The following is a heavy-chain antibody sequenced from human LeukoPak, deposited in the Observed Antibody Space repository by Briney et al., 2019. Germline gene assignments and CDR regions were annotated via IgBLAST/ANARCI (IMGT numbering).Heavy chain of an antibody. CDR2: IYTSGST. V-gene: IGHV4-61*02. Sequence: SQTLSLTCTVSGGSISSGSYYWSWIRQPAGKGLEWIGRIYTSGSTNYNPSLKGRVTISVDTSKNQFSLKLSSVTAADTAVYYCARVKGGHYYDSSGYYGGYFDYWGQGTLVTVSS. CDR3: ARVKGGHYYDSSGYYGGYFDY. D-gene: IGHD3-22*01. J-gene: IGHJ4*02. CDR1: GGSISSGSYY.